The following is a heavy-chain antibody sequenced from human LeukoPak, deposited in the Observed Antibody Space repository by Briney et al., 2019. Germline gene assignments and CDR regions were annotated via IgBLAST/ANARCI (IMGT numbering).Heavy chain of an antibody. CDR1: SASLPTNF. CDR2: IYYTGTT. V-gene: IGHV4-59*13. J-gene: IGHJ4*02. Sequence: SETLSLPGTVPSASLPTNFWTWFRRPPGKAREYIGHIYYTGTTGYNPSLKRRVTMSVDTSKNQFSLRLISVTASDTAVYFCAGAPNRHYFDYWGQGTLVAVSS. CDR3: AGAPNRHYFDY.